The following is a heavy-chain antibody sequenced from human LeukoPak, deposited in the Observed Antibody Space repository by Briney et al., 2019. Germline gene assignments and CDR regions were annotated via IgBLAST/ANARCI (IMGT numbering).Heavy chain of an antibody. J-gene: IGHJ4*02. CDR2: IRQDGSEK. V-gene: IGHV3-7*01. CDR1: GFAFSSYW. CDR3: ARYLVGAPDY. D-gene: IGHD2-8*02. Sequence: GGSLRLSCAGTGFAFSSYWMTWVRQAPGKGLEWVASIRQDGSEKYYVDSVKGRFTISRDNGKKSLYLQMNCLRAEDRAVYYCARYLVGAPDYWGQGTLVTVSS.